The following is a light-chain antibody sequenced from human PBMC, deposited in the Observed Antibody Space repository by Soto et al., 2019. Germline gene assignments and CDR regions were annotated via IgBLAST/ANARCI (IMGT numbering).Light chain of an antibody. CDR3: QQYGSSPCT. CDR1: QSVSSSY. V-gene: IGKV3-20*01. Sequence: EIVLTQSPGTLSLSPGERATLSCRASQSVSSSYLAWYRQKPGQAPSLLIYGASSRATGIPDRVGGSGSGTDFTLTISRLEPEDFAVYYCQQYGSSPCTFGQGTKLEIK. CDR2: GAS. J-gene: IGKJ2*02.